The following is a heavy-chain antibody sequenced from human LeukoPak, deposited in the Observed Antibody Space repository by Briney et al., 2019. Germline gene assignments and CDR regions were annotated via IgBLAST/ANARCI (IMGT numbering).Heavy chain of an antibody. CDR3: ARGRLYYYDRGPVGY. V-gene: IGHV1-18*01. CDR1: GYTFTSYG. J-gene: IGHJ4*02. D-gene: IGHD3-22*01. CDR2: ISAYNGNT. Sequence: GASVKVSCKASGYTFTSYGISWVRQAPGQGLEWTGWISAYNGNTNYAQKLQGRVTMTTDTSTSTAYMELRSLRSDDTAVYYCARGRLYYYDRGPVGYWGQGTLVTVSS.